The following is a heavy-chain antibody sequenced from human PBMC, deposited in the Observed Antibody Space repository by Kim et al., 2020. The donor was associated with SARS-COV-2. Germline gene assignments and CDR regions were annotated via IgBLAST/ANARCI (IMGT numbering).Heavy chain of an antibody. CDR2: ISGSGGST. CDR3: AKRGAPSPDYYFDY. CDR1: AFTFGSYA. Sequence: GGSLRLSCAASAFTFGSYAMSWVRQAPGKGLQWVSAISGSGGSTYYADSVKGRFTISRDNSKNTLYLQMNSLRAEDTAVYYCAKRGAPSPDYYFDYWGQGTLVTVSS. V-gene: IGHV3-23*01. D-gene: IGHD1-26*01. J-gene: IGHJ4*02.